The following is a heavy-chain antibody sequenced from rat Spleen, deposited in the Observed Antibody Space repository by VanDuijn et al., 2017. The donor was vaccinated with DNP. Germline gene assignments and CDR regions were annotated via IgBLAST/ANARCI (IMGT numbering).Heavy chain of an antibody. D-gene: IGHD1-2*01. CDR3: ARQSAAISTGFAY. V-gene: IGHV5-25*01. J-gene: IGHJ3*01. Sequence: EVQLVESGGGLVQPGRSMKLSCAASGFTFSNSDVAWVRQAPTRGLEWVAYITYDGGGTYYRDSVKGRFTISRDNAKSTLYLQMDSLRSEDTATYYCARQSAAISTGFAYWGQGTLVTVSS. CDR2: ITYDGGGT. CDR1: GFTFSNSD.